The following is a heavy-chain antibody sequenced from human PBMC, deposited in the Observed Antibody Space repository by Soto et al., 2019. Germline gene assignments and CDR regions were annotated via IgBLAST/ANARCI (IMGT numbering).Heavy chain of an antibody. Sequence: ASVKVSCKASGGTFSSYAISWVRQAPGQGLEWMGGIIPTFGTANYAQKFQGRVTITADESTSTAYMELSSLRSEDTAVYYCARLSDSGSWDFVYWGQGTLVTVSS. CDR2: IIPTFGTA. CDR3: ARLSDSGSWDFVY. J-gene: IGHJ4*02. V-gene: IGHV1-69*13. CDR1: GGTFSSYA. D-gene: IGHD6-13*01.